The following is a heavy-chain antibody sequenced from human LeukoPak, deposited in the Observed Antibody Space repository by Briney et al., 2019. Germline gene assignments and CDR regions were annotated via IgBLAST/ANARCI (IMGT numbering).Heavy chain of an antibody. Sequence: GGSLRLSCTASGFIFSDYWTSWVRQAPGKGLEWVATIKEDESEKYFVDSVKGRFTISRDNSKNPVYLQMNSLRVEDTAVCDCAKGVGVSANYYYRDVWGKGTTVAVSS. V-gene: IGHV3-7*01. CDR1: GFIFSDYW. D-gene: IGHD3-16*01. CDR3: AKGVGVSANYYYRDV. CDR2: IKEDESEK. J-gene: IGHJ6*03.